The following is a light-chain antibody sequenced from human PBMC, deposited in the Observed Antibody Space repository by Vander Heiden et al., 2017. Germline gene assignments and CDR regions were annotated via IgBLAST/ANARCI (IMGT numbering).Light chain of an antibody. V-gene: IGKV4-1*01. J-gene: IGKJ3*01. CDR1: QSVLYSPNNKIY. Sequence: DIVMTQSPDSLAVSLGERATINRKSSQSVLYSPNNKIYLAWYQQKPGQPPKLLIYWASTRETGVPDRFSGSGSGTDFTLTISSLQAEDVAVYYCQQYYSTPFTFGPGTKVDIK. CDR3: QQYYSTPFT. CDR2: WAS.